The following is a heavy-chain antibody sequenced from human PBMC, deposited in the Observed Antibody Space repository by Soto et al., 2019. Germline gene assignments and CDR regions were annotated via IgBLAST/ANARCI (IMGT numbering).Heavy chain of an antibody. CDR1: GFTFSSFA. CDR2: ISFTGGMS. D-gene: IGHD6-13*01. V-gene: IGHV3-23*01. CDR3: AKDVVFLIAAGGQYFDC. J-gene: IGHJ4*02. Sequence: GGSLRLSCSSSGFTFSSFAMSWFRQAPGKGLEWGSAISFTGGMSYYADSVRGRFSISRDSSKSTRYLQMESLRAEGTAVYYSAKDVVFLIAAGGQYFDCWGQGVLVTVSS.